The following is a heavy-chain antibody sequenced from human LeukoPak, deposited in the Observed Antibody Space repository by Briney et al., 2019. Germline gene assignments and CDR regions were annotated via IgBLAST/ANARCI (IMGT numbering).Heavy chain of an antibody. CDR2: INSDGSST. CDR1: GFTFSSHW. D-gene: IGHD2-21*02. CDR3: VRDLRQCIGGACYA. V-gene: IGHV3-74*01. Sequence: GGSLRLSCAASGFTFSSHWMYWVRQAPGKGRVWVSRINSDGSSTNYADSVKGRFTISRDNAKNTLYLQMNSLRAEDTAVFYCVRDLRQCIGGACYAWGQGTLVTVSS. J-gene: IGHJ5*02.